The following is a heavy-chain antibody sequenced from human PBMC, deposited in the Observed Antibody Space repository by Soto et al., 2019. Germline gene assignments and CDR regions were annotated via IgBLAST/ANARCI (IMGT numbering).Heavy chain of an antibody. Sequence: ETLSRTCSVSGYSVSSGAYYWSWIRQPPGKGLEWIGYVYYSGSTSYNPSLETGVTISVDTSKNQFSLKLTSVTPADTAIYYCERVKRSTTLLDPWGHGTLVT. V-gene: IGHV4-61*08. CDR3: ERVKRSTTLLDP. D-gene: IGHD2-15*01. J-gene: IGHJ5*02. CDR2: VYYSGST. CDR1: GYSVSSGAYY.